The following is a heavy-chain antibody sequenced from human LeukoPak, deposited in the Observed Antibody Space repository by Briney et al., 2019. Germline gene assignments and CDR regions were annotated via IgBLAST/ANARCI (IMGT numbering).Heavy chain of an antibody. CDR3: AKGVTAGRRTYYYYGMDV. CDR1: GFTFSSYA. CDR2: ISGSGGST. Sequence: PGGSLRLSCAASGFTFSSYAISWVRQAPGKGLEWVSAISGSGGSTYYADSVKGRFTISRDNSKNTLYLQMNSLRAEDTAVYYCAKGVTAGRRTYYYYGMDVWGQGNTVTVSS. D-gene: IGHD6-13*01. V-gene: IGHV3-23*01. J-gene: IGHJ6*02.